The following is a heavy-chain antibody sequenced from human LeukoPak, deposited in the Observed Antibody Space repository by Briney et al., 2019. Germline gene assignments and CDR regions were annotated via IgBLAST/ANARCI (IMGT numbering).Heavy chain of an antibody. J-gene: IGHJ4*02. CDR1: GGTFSSYA. D-gene: IGHD2-21*02. V-gene: IGHV1-69*06. CDR3: ARDVCGGDCYSLTPDY. CDR2: IIPIFGTA. Sequence: ASVKVSCKASGGTFSSYAISWVRQAPGQGLEWMGGIIPIFGTANYAQKFQGRVTITADKSTSTAYMELSSLRSEDTAVYYCARDVCGGDCYSLTPDYWGQGTLVTVSS.